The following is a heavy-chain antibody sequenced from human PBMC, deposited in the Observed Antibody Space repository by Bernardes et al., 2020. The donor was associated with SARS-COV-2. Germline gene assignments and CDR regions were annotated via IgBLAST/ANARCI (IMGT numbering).Heavy chain of an antibody. CDR2: ISCAGLNI. J-gene: IGHJ3*01. Sequence: GGYLIPCYAASCFTFSYHLFSWLRHAQGKGLEWVSSISCAGLNIYYGDSVRGRFTTSRDNTRTSVFLQMESLRAEDTAVYYCARDVGGTDWRFGFDVWGPGTMVHVSS. D-gene: IGHD3-9*01. V-gene: IGHV3-21*01. CDR3: ARDVGGTDWRFGFDV. CDR1: CFTFSYHL.